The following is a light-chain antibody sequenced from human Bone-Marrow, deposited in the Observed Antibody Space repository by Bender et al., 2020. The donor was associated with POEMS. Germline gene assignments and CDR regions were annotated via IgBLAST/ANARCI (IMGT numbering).Light chain of an antibody. J-gene: IGLJ2*01. V-gene: IGLV3-25*03. CDR2: KDR. Sequence: SNELTQPPSVSVSPGQTARITCSGDVLPKQYAYWYRQKPGQAPVLVLYKDRERPSGIPERFSGSRSGTTVTLTISGAQAEDEADYYCQSADSSGDYVVFGGGTKLTVL. CDR3: QSADSSGDYVV. CDR1: VLPKQY.